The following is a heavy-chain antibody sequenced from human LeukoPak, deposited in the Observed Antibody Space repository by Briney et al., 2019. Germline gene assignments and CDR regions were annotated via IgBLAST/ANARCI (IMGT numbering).Heavy chain of an antibody. V-gene: IGHV3-20*04. CDR1: GFTFDDYG. J-gene: IGHJ6*03. Sequence: PGGSLRLSCAASGFTFDDYGMSWVRQAPGKGLAWVSGINWNGGSTGYADSVKGRFTISRDNAKNSLYLPMNSLRAEDTALYYCARGGCSSTSCYTYYYYYMDVWGKGTTVTVSS. D-gene: IGHD2-2*01. CDR2: INWNGGST. CDR3: ARGGCSSTSCYTYYYYYMDV.